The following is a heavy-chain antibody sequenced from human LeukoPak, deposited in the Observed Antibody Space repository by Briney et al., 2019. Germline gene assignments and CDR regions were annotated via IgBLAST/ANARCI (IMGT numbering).Heavy chain of an antibody. CDR2: IYTSGST. Sequence: SETLLLTCTVSGGSICTGDYSWSWIRQPPRKRLEWIVRIYTSGSTNYNPSLKSRVTISVDTSKNQFSLKLSSVTAADTAVYYCASSFSIAAAEGAFDIWGQGTMVTVSS. CDR1: GGSICTGDYS. CDR3: ASSFSIAAAEGAFDI. D-gene: IGHD6-13*01. J-gene: IGHJ3*02. V-gene: IGHV4-61*02.